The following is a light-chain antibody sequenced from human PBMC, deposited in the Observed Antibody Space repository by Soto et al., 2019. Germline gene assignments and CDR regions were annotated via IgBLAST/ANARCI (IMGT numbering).Light chain of an antibody. V-gene: IGLV7-43*01. CDR3: LLFYRDAWV. Sequence: QAVVTQEPSLTVSPGGTVTLTCASGTGAVTSGYYANWFQQKPGQAPRALISSTSNKHSWTPARFSGSLLGGKAALTLSGLQPEDEAEYYCLLFYRDAWVFGGGTQLTVL. J-gene: IGLJ3*02. CDR2: STS. CDR1: TGAVTSGYY.